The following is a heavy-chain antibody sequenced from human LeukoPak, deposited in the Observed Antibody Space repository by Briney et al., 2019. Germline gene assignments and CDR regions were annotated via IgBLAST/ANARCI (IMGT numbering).Heavy chain of an antibody. Sequence: GGSLRLSRAASGFTFSSHGMHWVRQAPGKGLEWVAFVRSDGTTKYYTDSVKGRFTISRDNSKNTMYLQMNSLRAEDTAVYYCAKDQPRAYFDSWGQGTLVTVSS. CDR3: AKDQPRAYFDS. V-gene: IGHV3-30*02. CDR1: GFTFSSHG. J-gene: IGHJ4*02. CDR2: VRSDGTTK. D-gene: IGHD2-2*01.